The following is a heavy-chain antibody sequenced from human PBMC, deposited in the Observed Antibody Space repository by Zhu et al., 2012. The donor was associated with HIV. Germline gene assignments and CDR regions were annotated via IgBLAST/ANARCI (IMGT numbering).Heavy chain of an antibody. CDR2: IYHSGST. J-gene: IGHJ5*02. Sequence: QVQLQESGPGLVKPSETLSLTCAVSGYSISSGYYWGWIRQPPGKGLEWIGSIYHSGSTYYNPSLKSRVTISVDTSKNQFSLKLSSVTAADTAVYYCARAGVLSSGDYYDSSGYYPNWFDPGAREPWSPSPQ. D-gene: IGHD3-22*01. CDR3: ARAGVLSSGDYYDSSGYYPNWFDP. V-gene: IGHV4-38-2*01. CDR1: GYSISSGYY.